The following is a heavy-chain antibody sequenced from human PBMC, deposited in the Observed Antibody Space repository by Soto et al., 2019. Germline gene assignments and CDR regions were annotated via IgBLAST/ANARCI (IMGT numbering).Heavy chain of an antibody. D-gene: IGHD4-17*01. Sequence: GASVKVSCKASGYTFTSYGISWVRQAPGQGLEWMGWINPNSGGTNYAQKFQGWVTMTRDTSISTAYMELSRLRSDDTAVYYCARGDRNTVTQPDYYYGMDVWGQGTTVTVSS. J-gene: IGHJ6*02. CDR2: INPNSGGT. CDR1: GYTFTSYG. CDR3: ARGDRNTVTQPDYYYGMDV. V-gene: IGHV1-2*04.